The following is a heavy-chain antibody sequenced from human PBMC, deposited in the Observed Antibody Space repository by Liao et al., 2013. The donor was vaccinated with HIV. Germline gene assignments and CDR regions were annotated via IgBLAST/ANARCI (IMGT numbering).Heavy chain of an antibody. CDR3: ARDSVHYYGSGRTYYFDY. J-gene: IGHJ4*02. Sequence: QLQLQESGPGLVKASETLSLWCTVSGGSISSTSNYWGWIRQSPGKGLEWIGSIYNTGSAHYNPSLKSRVSISVDTSKNQFSLRLTSVTAADTAVYYCARDSVHYYGSGRTYYFDYWAREPWSPSPQ. CDR2: IYNTGSA. V-gene: IGHV4-39*07. CDR1: GGSISSTSNY. D-gene: IGHD3-10*01.